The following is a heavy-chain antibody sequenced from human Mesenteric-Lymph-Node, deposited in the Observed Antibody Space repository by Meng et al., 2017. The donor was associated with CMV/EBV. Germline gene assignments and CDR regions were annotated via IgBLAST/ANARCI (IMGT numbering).Heavy chain of an antibody. J-gene: IGHJ4*02. V-gene: IGHV3-66*02. CDR3: AGSLWSGQYLLY. CDR2: LFRSGSP. D-gene: IGHD3-3*01. CDR1: GLSVSDNY. Sequence: GGSLRLSCAASGLSVSDNYMSWVRQGPGKGLERVSILFRSGSPYYADSVKGRFTISRDNSKNTLYLQMNSLRAEDTAVYYCAGSLWSGQYLLYWGQGTLVTVSS.